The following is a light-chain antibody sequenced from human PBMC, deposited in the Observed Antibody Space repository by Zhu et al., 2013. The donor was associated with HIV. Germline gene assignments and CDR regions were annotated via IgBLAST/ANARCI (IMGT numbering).Light chain of an antibody. J-gene: IGLJ2*01. CDR1: KLGNKY. CDR3: QAWDSKSVV. CDR2: EDS. Sequence: SYVLTQPPSMSVSPGQTASITCSGDKLGNKYVSWYQQKAGQSPLLVIYEDSKRPSGLPERFSGSNSGNTATLTISGAQSMDEADYFCQAWDSKSVVFGGGTKLTVL. V-gene: IGLV3-1*01.